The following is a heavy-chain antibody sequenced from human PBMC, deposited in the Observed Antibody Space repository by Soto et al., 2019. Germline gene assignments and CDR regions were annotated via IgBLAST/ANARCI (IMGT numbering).Heavy chain of an antibody. CDR2: IDTSGST. CDR3: ARGGQDFWSGPFDY. J-gene: IGHJ4*02. D-gene: IGHD3-3*01. Sequence: SETLSLTCTVSGGSISNYYCNWIRQPAGKGLEWIGRIDTSGSTNYNPSLKSRVTMSVDTSKQEFSLKLSSVTAADTALYYCARGGQDFWSGPFDYWGRGALVTVS. V-gene: IGHV4-4*07. CDR1: GGSISNYY.